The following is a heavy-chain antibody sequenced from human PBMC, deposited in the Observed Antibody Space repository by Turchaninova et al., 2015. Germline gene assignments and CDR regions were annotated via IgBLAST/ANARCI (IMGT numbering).Heavy chain of an antibody. CDR1: GFSLSSSGVG. CDR2: LYWDDDK. V-gene: IGHV2-5*02. J-gene: IGHJ3*02. CDR3: AHRRITIPGNPGRDDTFDI. Sequence: QITLKESGPTLVKPTETLTLTCTVSGFSLSSSGVGVGWIRQPPGKAPEGLAVLYWDDDKRYSPSVKSRLTITKDTAKNQVVLSLTNMDPVETATYYCAHRRITIPGNPGRDDTFDIWGQGTRVTVSS. D-gene: IGHD1-20*01.